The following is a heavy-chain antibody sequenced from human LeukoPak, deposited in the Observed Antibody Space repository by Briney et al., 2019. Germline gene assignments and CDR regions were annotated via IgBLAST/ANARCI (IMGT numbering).Heavy chain of an antibody. V-gene: IGHV4-59*01. D-gene: IGHD6-19*01. Sequence: SETLSLTCTVSGGSISSYYWNWIRQPPGKGLEWIGNLYYSGSTNYNPSLKSRVTISVDTSKNQFSLKLSSVTAADTAVYYCARGGYSSGYDAFDIWGQGTMVTVSS. CDR1: GGSISSYY. J-gene: IGHJ3*02. CDR3: ARGGYSSGYDAFDI. CDR2: LYYSGST.